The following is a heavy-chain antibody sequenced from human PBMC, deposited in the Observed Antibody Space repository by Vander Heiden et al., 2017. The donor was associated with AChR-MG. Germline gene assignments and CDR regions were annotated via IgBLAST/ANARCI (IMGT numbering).Heavy chain of an antibody. D-gene: IGHD3-22*01. CDR2: ISGSGGST. Sequence: EVQLLESGGGLVQPGGSLRLSCAASGFTFSSHAMGWVRQDPGKGLEWVPAISGSGGSTYYADSVKGRFTISRDNSKNTLYLQMNSLRAEDTAVYYCAKEEGYYDSSGYYYFYFDYWGQGTLVTVSS. J-gene: IGHJ4*02. CDR3: AKEEGYYDSSGYYYFYFDY. CDR1: GFTFSSHA. V-gene: IGHV3-23*01.